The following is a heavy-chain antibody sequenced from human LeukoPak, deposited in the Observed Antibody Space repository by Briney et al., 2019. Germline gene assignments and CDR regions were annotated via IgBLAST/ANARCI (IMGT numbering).Heavy chain of an antibody. V-gene: IGHV4-59*01. CDR3: AREGYCTNGECYRGNFDY. D-gene: IGHD2-8*01. CDR2: ISYSGST. CDR1: GGSTSSYY. Sequence: PSETLSLTCTVSGGSTSSYYWSWIRQPPGKGLEWIGYISYSGSTNYNPSLKSRVTISGDTSKNQFSLKLSSVTAADTAVYYCAREGYCTNGECYRGNFDYWGQGTLVTVSS. J-gene: IGHJ4*02.